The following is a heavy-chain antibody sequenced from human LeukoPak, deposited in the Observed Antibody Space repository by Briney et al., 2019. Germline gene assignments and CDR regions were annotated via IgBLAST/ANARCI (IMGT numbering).Heavy chain of an antibody. CDR2: LYPPNADT. V-gene: IGHV5-51*01. J-gene: IGHJ4*02. CDR3: ARQMGVASRKNYFDS. Sequence: GESLKISCQASGYNFTRYWIGWVRPVPGKGLEGMGLLYPPNADTSYSPSFQGQVTFSADNSINTAYLQWSSPRASDTAIYYCARQMGVASRKNYFDSWGQGTLVTVSA. D-gene: IGHD5-12*01. CDR1: GYNFTRYW.